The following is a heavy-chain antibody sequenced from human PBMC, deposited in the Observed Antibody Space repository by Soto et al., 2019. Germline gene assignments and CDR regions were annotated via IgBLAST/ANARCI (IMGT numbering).Heavy chain of an antibody. V-gene: IGHV1-18*01. CDR1: GYTFSNYG. Sequence: AAVKVSCKNSGYTFSNYGITWVRQAPGQPLEWLGWISLYSDGTNYAQKFQGRVSMTTDTSTTTAYMELRSLRSDDTAVYYCARVVPGAEAWFGPWGQGTLVTVSS. CDR3: ARVVPGAEAWFGP. CDR2: ISLYSDGT. D-gene: IGHD2-2*01. J-gene: IGHJ5*02.